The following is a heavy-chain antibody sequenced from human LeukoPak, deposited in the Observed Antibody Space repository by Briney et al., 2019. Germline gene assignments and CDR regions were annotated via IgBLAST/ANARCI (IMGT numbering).Heavy chain of an antibody. J-gene: IGHJ4*02. Sequence: SETLSLTCTVSGGSISSHYWSWIRQPPGKGLEWIGYIYYSGSTNYNPSLKSRVTISVDTSKNQFSLKLSSVTAADTAVYYCARLTGGVWFGELLAFDYWGQGTLVTVSS. CDR3: ARLTGGVWFGELLAFDY. V-gene: IGHV4-59*08. CDR1: GGSISSHY. CDR2: IYYSGST. D-gene: IGHD3-10*01.